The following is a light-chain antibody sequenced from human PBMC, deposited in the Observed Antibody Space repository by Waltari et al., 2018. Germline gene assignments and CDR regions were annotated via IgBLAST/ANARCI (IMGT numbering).Light chain of an antibody. J-gene: IGKJ1*01. CDR1: QSLLHVDGYNY. CDR3: MQPLETPWT. V-gene: IGKV2-28*01. CDR2: MGS. Sequence: DIVMTQSPLSLPVTPGYPAPISCRSSQSLLHVDGYNYWDWYLQKPGQSPQVLIYMGSNRAAGVPDRFSGSGSGTDFTLKISRVEAEDVGVYYCMQPLETPWTFGQGTKVEIK.